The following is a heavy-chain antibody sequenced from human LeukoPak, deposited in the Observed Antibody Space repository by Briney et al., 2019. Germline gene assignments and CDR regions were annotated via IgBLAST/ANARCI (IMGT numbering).Heavy chain of an antibody. Sequence: SQTLSLTCTVSGGSISSGDYHWSWIRQPPGKGLEWIGYIYYSGSTYYNPSLKSRVTISVDTSKNQFSLTLSSVTAADTAVYYCARAQYSSGWYLDYWGQGTLVTVSS. J-gene: IGHJ4*02. CDR3: ARAQYSSGWYLDY. CDR1: GGSISSGDYH. D-gene: IGHD6-19*01. V-gene: IGHV4-30-4*01. CDR2: IYYSGST.